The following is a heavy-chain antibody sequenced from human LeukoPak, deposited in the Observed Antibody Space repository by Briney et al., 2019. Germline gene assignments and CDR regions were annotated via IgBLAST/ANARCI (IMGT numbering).Heavy chain of an antibody. Sequence: PGGSLRLSCAASGFTFSSYSMNWVRQAPGEGLEWVSSISSSSSYIYYADSVKGRFTISRDNAKNSLYLQMNSLRAEDTAVYYCARPSPTVVVTAPDAFDIWGQGTMVTVSS. CDR2: ISSSSSYI. CDR3: ARPSPTVVVTAPDAFDI. D-gene: IGHD2-21*02. V-gene: IGHV3-21*01. CDR1: GFTFSSYS. J-gene: IGHJ3*02.